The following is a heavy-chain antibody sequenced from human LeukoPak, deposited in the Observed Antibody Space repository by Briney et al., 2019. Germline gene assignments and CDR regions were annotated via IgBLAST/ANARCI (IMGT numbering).Heavy chain of an antibody. D-gene: IGHD4-17*01. CDR3: ARDLRPVTTYYYYYMDV. J-gene: IGHJ6*03. V-gene: IGHV3-53*01. CDR1: GFTVSSNS. CDR2: IYSDNT. Sequence: GGSLRLSCTVSGFTVSSNSMSWVRQAPGKGLEWVSFIYSDNTHYSDSVKGRFTISRDNSKNTLYLQMNSLRAEDTAVYYCARDLRPVTTYYYYYMDVWGKGTTVTISS.